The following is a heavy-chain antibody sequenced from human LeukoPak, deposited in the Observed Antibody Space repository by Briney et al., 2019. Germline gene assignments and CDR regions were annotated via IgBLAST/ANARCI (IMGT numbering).Heavy chain of an antibody. Sequence: GGSLRLSCAASGFTFSSYAMSWVRHAPGNGLEWVSAISGSGGSTYYADSVKGRFTISRDNSKNTLYLQMNSLRAEDTAVYYCAGYDTYYYDSSGISPFDYWGQGTLVTVSS. V-gene: IGHV3-23*01. CDR2: ISGSGGST. J-gene: IGHJ4*02. D-gene: IGHD3-22*01. CDR1: GFTFSSYA. CDR3: AGYDTYYYDSSGISPFDY.